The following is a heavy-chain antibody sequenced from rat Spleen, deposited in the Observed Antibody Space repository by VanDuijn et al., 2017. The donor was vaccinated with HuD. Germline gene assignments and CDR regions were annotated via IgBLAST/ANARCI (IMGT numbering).Heavy chain of an antibody. CDR1: GFSLMDYS. D-gene: IGHD1-7*01. J-gene: IGHJ2*01. Sequence: VQLKESGPGLVQPSQTLSLTCTVSGFSLMDYSVHWVRQPPGKGLEWMGVIWIGGSTAYNSLLKSRLSITRDISKSQVFLKMNSLQTEDTAIYYCARLHYGLDYWGQGVMVTVSS. CDR3: ARLHYGLDY. CDR2: IWIGGST. V-gene: IGHV2S63*01.